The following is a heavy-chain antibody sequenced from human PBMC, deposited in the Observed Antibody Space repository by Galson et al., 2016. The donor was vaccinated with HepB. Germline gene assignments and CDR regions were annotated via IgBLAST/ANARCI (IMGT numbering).Heavy chain of an antibody. Sequence: SLRLSCAASGFTFRNFAMSWVRQVPGKGLEWVTGITDSGGSTYTADSAEGRFTISRDNSKNTLDLHINNLRAEDTAVYYCAKDRGGSYNSRTYYPAFDNWGPGTQVTVSS. J-gene: IGHJ4*02. CDR2: ITDSGGST. V-gene: IGHV3-23*01. CDR1: GFTFRNFA. CDR3: AKDRGGSYNSRTYYPAFDN. D-gene: IGHD1-26*01.